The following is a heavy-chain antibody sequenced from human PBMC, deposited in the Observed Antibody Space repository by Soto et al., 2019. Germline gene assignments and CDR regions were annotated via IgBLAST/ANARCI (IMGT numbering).Heavy chain of an antibody. J-gene: IGHJ5*02. V-gene: IGHV4-34*01. CDR1: GGSVSGYY. CDR2: IYYSGST. D-gene: IGHD3-3*01. CDR3: ARVRDWFDP. Sequence: SATLSLTCAVYGGSVSGYYWSWIRQPPGKGLEWIGYIYYSGSTYYNPSLKSRVTISVDTSKNQFSLRLTSVTAADTAVYYCARVRDWFDPWGQGTLVTVSS.